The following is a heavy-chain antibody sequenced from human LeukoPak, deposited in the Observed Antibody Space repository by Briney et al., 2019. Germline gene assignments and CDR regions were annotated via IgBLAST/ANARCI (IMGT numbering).Heavy chain of an antibody. J-gene: IGHJ4*02. D-gene: IGHD2-15*01. CDR1: GGSISSSSYY. V-gene: IGHV4-39*01. Sequence: PSETLSLTCTVSGGSISSSSYYWGWIRQPPGKGPEWIGSIYYSGSTYYNPSLKSRVTISVDTSKNQFSLKLNSVTAADTAVYYCARHSGCSGGSCYVRYWGQGTLVTVSS. CDR3: ARHSGCSGGSCYVRY. CDR2: IYYSGST.